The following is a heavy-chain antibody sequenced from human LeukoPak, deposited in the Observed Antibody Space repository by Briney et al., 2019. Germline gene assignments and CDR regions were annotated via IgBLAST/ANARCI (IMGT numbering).Heavy chain of an antibody. V-gene: IGHV3-23*01. CDR3: ARRSLSPISSYEYYFDY. CDR2: ISGSGGST. D-gene: IGHD5-12*01. Sequence: SGGSLRLSCVVSGFTFSDYYMDWVRQVPWKGLEWVSAISGSGGSTYYADSVKGRFTISRDNSKNTLYLQMNSLRAEDTAVYYCARRSLSPISSYEYYFDYWGQGTLVTVSS. J-gene: IGHJ4*02. CDR1: GFTFSDYY.